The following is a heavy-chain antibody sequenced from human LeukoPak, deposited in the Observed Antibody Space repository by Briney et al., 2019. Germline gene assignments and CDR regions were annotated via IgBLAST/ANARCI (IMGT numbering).Heavy chain of an antibody. D-gene: IGHD3-16*02. J-gene: IGHJ4*02. CDR3: AKYVWGSYPTFEDY. Sequence: SETLSLTCGVSGYSIRTGYYWSWIRQPPGKGLEWIGYISYSGSTNYNPSLKSRVTISVDTSKNQFSLKLSSVTAADTAVYYCAKYVWGSYPTFEDYWGQGTLVTVSS. V-gene: IGHV4-59*01. CDR1: GYSIRTGYY. CDR2: ISYSGST.